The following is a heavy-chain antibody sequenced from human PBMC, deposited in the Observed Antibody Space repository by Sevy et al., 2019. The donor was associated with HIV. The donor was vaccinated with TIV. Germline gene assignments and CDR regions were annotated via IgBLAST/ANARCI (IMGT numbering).Heavy chain of an antibody. CDR3: ARTTYYYDSSGYYLYYYYYYMDV. V-gene: IGHV4-59*01. J-gene: IGHJ6*03. Sequence: SETLSLTCTVSSGSISSYYWSWIRQPPGKGLEWIGYISYSGSTNYNPSLKSRVTISVDTSKNQFSLKLSSVTAADTAVYYCARTTYYYDSSGYYLYYYYYYMDVWGKGTTVTVSS. CDR2: ISYSGST. D-gene: IGHD3-22*01. CDR1: SGSISSYY.